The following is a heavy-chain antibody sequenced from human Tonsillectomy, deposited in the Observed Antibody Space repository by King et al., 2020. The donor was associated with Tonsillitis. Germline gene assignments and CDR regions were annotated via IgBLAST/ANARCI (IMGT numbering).Heavy chain of an antibody. CDR2: ISSSSSYI. CDR1: GLTFSSYS. CDR3: VGEPPRGFDP. Sequence: VQLVESGGGLVKPGGSLRVSCVASGLTFSSYSMNWVRQAPGQGLEWVSSISSSSSYIYYADSVKGRFTISRDNAKNSLYLQMNSLRAEDTAVYYCVGEPPRGFDPWGQGTLVTVSS. J-gene: IGHJ5*02. V-gene: IGHV3-21*01.